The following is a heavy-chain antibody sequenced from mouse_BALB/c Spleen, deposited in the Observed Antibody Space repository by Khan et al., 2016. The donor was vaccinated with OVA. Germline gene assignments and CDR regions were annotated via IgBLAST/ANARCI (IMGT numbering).Heavy chain of an antibody. CDR1: GISLTSYG. J-gene: IGHJ2*01. Sequence: QVQLKESGPGLVAPSQSLSITCTVSGISLTSYGVHWVRHPPGPGLELLGVIWAGGSTNYNSALMSRLSISKDKSKSQVFLKMNSLQTDATDMDYCDRLEDIWGEGTTLTVSS. CDR2: IWAGGST. D-gene: IGHD1-3*01. V-gene: IGHV2-9*02. CDR3: DRLEDI.